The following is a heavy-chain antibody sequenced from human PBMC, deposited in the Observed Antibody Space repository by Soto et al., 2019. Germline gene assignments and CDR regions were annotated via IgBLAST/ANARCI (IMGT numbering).Heavy chain of an antibody. Sequence: GGSLRLSCAASGFTVINSYMNWVRQAPGKGLEWVSVIFAGGSTYYADSVEGRFTISRDNSKNTLYLQMNGLRAEDTAVYLCCRGCSGWYYFDSWGLGTLVTVSS. J-gene: IGHJ4*02. CDR2: IFAGGST. CDR3: CRGCSGWYYFDS. V-gene: IGHV3-53*01. CDR1: GFTVINSY. D-gene: IGHD6-19*01.